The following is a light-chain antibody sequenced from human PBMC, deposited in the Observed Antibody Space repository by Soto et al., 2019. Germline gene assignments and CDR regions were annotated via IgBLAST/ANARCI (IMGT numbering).Light chain of an antibody. CDR1: QSVSSN. V-gene: IGKV3-15*01. J-gene: IGKJ1*01. CDR3: QQYNNWPPA. CDR2: GAS. Sequence: EIVMTQSPATLSVSPGERATLSCRASQSVSSNLAWYQQKPGQAPRLLIYGASTRATGIPARFSGSGSGTEFTLTISRLQSEDVAVYYCQQYNNWPPAFGQGTKVEIK.